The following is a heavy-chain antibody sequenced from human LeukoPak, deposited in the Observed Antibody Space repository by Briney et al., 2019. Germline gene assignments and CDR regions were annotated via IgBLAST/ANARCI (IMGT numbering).Heavy chain of an antibody. Sequence: GESLKISCKGSGYSFTSYWITWVHQMPGKGLEWMGRIDPTDSYTNYSPSFQGHVTISADKSISTAYLQWSSLKASDTAMYYCARPSTHGYSYGYDYWGQGTLVTVSS. D-gene: IGHD5-18*01. CDR3: ARPSTHGYSYGYDY. V-gene: IGHV5-10-1*01. J-gene: IGHJ4*02. CDR2: IDPTDSYT. CDR1: GYSFTSYW.